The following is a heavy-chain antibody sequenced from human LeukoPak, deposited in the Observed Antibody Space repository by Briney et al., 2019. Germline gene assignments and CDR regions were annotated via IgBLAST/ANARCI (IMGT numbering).Heavy chain of an antibody. J-gene: IGHJ6*02. D-gene: IGHD3-3*01. Sequence: SETLSLTCTVSGGSISSSSYYWGWIRQPPGKGLEWIGSIYYSGSTYYNPSLKSRVTMSVDTSKNQFSLKLSSVTAADTAVYYCARADYDFWSGYSNGMDVWGQGTTVTVSS. V-gene: IGHV4-39*07. CDR2: IYYSGST. CDR1: GGSISSSSYY. CDR3: ARADYDFWSGYSNGMDV.